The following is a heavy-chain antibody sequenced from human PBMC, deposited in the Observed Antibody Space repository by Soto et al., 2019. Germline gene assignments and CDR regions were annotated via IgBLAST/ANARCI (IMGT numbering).Heavy chain of an antibody. V-gene: IGHV3-30-3*01. CDR1: GFTFSSYA. D-gene: IGHD6-19*01. CDR2: ISYDGSNK. CDR3: ARDRSSGWYLDY. J-gene: IGHJ4*02. Sequence: SCAASGFTFSSYAMHWVRQAPGKGLEWVAVISYDGSNKYYADSVKGRFTISRDNSKNTLYLQMNSLRAEDTAVYYCARDRSSGWYLDYWGQGTLVTVSS.